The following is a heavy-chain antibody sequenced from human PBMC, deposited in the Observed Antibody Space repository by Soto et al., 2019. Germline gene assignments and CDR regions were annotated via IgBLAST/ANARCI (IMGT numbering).Heavy chain of an antibody. CDR2: IWYDGSNK. CDR1: GFTFSSYG. J-gene: IGHJ4*02. V-gene: IGHV3-33*01. D-gene: IGHD3-22*01. CDR3: ARDPVYYYYDSSGTSIDY. Sequence: PGGSLRLSCAASGFTFSSYGMHWVRQAPGKGLEWVAVIWYDGSNKYYADSVKGRFTISRDNSKNTLYLQMNSLRAEDTAVYYCARDPVYYYYDSSGTSIDYWGQGTLVTVSS.